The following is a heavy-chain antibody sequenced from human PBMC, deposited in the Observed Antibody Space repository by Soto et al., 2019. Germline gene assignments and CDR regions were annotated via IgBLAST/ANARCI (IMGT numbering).Heavy chain of an antibody. V-gene: IGHV3-21*01. CDR1: GFTFSSYS. J-gene: IGHJ6*03. CDR3: ASSPTGYYMDV. Sequence: EVQLGESGGGLVKPGGSLRLSCAASGFTFSSYSMNWVRQAPGKGLEWVSSISSSSSYIYYADSVKGRFTISRDNAKNSLYLQMNSLRAEDTAVYYCASSPTGYYMDVWGKGTTVTVSS. CDR2: ISSSSSYI.